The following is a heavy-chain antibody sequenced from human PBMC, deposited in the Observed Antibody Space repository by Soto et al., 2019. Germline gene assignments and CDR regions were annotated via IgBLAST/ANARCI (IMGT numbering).Heavy chain of an antibody. CDR2: ISSSSSYI. D-gene: IGHD6-13*01. V-gene: IGHV3-21*01. J-gene: IGHJ4*02. CDR3: ARAAAGTRTPSNY. CDR1: GFTFSSYS. Sequence: GGSLRLSCAASGFTFSSYSMNWVRQAPGKGLEWVSSISSSSSYIYYADSVKGRFTISRDNAKNSLYLQMNSLRAEDTAVYYCARAAAGTRTPSNYWGQGTLVTVSS.